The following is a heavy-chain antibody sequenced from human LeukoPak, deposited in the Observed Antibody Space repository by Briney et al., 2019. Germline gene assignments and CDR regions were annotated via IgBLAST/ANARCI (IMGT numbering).Heavy chain of an antibody. CDR3: AKDAQRGFGYSNSLEY. D-gene: IGHD4-11*01. J-gene: IGHJ4*02. Sequence: PGKSLTLSCVSSQFTFSHYGMHWVRQAPGKGLEWVAVIWSDGSNQYYADSVKGRFTISRDNSQNTVYLQMNSLRAEDTAVYFCAKDAQRGFGYSNSLEYWGQGTLVTVSS. CDR2: IWSDGSNQ. V-gene: IGHV3-33*06. CDR1: QFTFSHYG.